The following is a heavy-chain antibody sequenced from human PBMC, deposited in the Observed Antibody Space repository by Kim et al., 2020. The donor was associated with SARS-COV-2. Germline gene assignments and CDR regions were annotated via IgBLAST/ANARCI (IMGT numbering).Heavy chain of an antibody. J-gene: IGHJ4*02. Sequence: SQTLSLTCAISGDSVSNNTVTWNWIRQSPSRGLEWLGRTYYRSKWYYDYAVSVKSRITINPDTSNNQFSLQLNSVTPEDTAVYYCARRAPVGDKSFDYWGQGNLVTVSS. CDR3: ARRAPVGDKSFDY. CDR2: TYYRSKWYY. CDR1: GDSVSNNTVT. D-gene: IGHD3-16*01. V-gene: IGHV6-1*01.